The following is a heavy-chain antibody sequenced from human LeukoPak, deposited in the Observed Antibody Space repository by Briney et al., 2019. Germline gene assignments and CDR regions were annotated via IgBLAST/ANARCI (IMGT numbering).Heavy chain of an antibody. CDR1: GISFSSYG. D-gene: IGHD4-23*01. J-gene: IGHJ4*02. CDR2: IWYDASNK. V-gene: IGHV3-33*01. CDR3: ARGRPHGNDY. Sequence: GGSLRLSCAASGISFSSYGMHWVRQAPGKGLEWVTFIWYDASNKYYAESVKGRFTISRDNSRNTLFLQMDSLRVEDTAVYYCARGRPHGNDYWGQGTLVTVSS.